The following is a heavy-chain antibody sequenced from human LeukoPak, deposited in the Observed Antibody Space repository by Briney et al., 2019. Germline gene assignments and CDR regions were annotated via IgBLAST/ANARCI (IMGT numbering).Heavy chain of an antibody. V-gene: IGHV3-7*01. Sequence: GSLRLSCAASGFTLSSFWMSWDRQAPGRGLEWVAHIKPDGREKYYVDSVKGGFTISRDNAKNSLSLEMNSLRVEDTAVYYCAKGERTTAWYMVRIWGRGTKVTVSS. CDR2: IKPDGREK. CDR3: AKGERTTAWYMVRI. J-gene: IGHJ3*02. D-gene: IGHD1-20*01. CDR1: GFTLSSFW.